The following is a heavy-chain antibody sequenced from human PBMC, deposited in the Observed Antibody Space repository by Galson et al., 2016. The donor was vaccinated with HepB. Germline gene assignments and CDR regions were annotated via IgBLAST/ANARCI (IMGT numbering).Heavy chain of an antibody. V-gene: IGHV1-18*04. CDR2: ISPYTGNS. CDR3: AREGVCSGGSCYSGFDY. D-gene: IGHD2-15*01. CDR1: GYSFTSDG. J-gene: IGHJ4*02. Sequence: SVKVSCKASGYSFTSDGISWVRQAPGQGLEWMGWISPYTGNSSYAQKFQGRVTMTTDTSTSTAYMELRSLRSDDTAVYYCAREGVCSGGSCYSGFDYWGQGTLVTVSS.